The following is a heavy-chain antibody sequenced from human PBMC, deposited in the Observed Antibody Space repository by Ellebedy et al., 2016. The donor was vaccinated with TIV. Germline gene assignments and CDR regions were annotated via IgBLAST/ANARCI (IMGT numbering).Heavy chain of an antibody. Sequence: MPSETLSLTCTVSGGSINSYYWSWIRQPPGKGPEWIGYISYSGGTNYNPSLKSRVTILVDTSKNQFSLKLSSVTAADTAVYYCAKGRSGWSDGDNWFDPWGQGTLVTVSS. CDR1: GGSINSYY. D-gene: IGHD6-19*01. CDR3: AKGRSGWSDGDNWFDP. CDR2: ISYSGGT. V-gene: IGHV4-59*01. J-gene: IGHJ5*02.